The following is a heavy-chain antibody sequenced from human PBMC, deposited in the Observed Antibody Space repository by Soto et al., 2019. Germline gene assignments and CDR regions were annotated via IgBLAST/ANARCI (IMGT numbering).Heavy chain of an antibody. J-gene: IGHJ4*02. V-gene: IGHV3-23*01. CDR3: AKITIFGVAPDDY. CDR2: ISGSGGST. Sequence: PGGSLRLSCAASGFTFSTYAMTWVRQAPGKGLEWVSAISGSGGSTYYADSVKGRFTISRDNSKNTLYLQMNSLRAEDTAVYYCAKITIFGVAPDDYWGQGTLVTVSS. D-gene: IGHD3-3*01. CDR1: GFTFSTYA.